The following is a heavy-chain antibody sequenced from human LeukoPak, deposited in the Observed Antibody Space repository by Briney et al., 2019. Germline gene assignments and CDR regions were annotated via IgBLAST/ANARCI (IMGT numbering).Heavy chain of an antibody. D-gene: IGHD3-22*01. Sequence: SETLSLTCTVSGGSISSGGYYWSWIRQHPGKGLEWIGYIYYSGSTYYNPSLKSRVTISVDTSKNQFSLKLSSVTAADTAVYYCATNYYDSSGYYWGAFDIWGQGTMVTVSS. CDR2: IYYSGST. CDR3: ATNYYDSSGYYWGAFDI. CDR1: GGSISSGGYY. V-gene: IGHV4-31*03. J-gene: IGHJ3*02.